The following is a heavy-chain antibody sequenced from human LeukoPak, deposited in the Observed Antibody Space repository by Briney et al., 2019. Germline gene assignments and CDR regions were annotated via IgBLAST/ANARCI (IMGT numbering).Heavy chain of an antibody. J-gene: IGHJ5*02. D-gene: IGHD3-10*01. V-gene: IGHV4-31*03. CDR3: ARGRGAGRRDGSGSYYGNWFDP. Sequence: SQTLSLTCTVSGGSISSGGYYWSWIRQHPGKGLEWIGYIYYSGSTNYNPSLKSRVTISVDTSKNQFSLKLSSVTAADTAVYYCARGRGAGRRDGSGSYYGNWFDPWGQGTLVTISS. CDR1: GGSISSGGYY. CDR2: IYYSGST.